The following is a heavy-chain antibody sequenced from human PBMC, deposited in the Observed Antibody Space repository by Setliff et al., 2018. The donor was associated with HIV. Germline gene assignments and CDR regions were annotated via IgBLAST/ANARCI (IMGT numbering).Heavy chain of an antibody. CDR2: IYHSGRT. Sequence: SETLSLTCTVSGDSISSGYFWGWIRQPPGKGLEWIGTIYHSGRTDYNPSLKSRVTISVDTSKNQFSLKVSSVTAADTAVYYCARQSSGSPEYFQHWGQGTLVTVSS. CDR3: ARQSSGSPEYFQH. CDR1: GDSISSGYF. J-gene: IGHJ1*01. V-gene: IGHV4-38-2*02. D-gene: IGHD1-26*01.